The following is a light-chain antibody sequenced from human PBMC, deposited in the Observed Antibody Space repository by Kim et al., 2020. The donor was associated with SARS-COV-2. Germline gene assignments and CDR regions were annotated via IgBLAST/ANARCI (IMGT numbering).Light chain of an antibody. J-gene: IGLJ3*02. CDR3: ATWDDSLDVWM. V-gene: IGLV1-44*01. Sequence: QRVTSSCSGSSSNIGSNTVNWYQQCPGTAPQLLIDTDDRRPSGVSDRVSCSKSGTSASLAISALRSEDEAAYYCATWDDSLDVWMFGGGTKVTVL. CDR1: SSNIGSNT. CDR2: TDD.